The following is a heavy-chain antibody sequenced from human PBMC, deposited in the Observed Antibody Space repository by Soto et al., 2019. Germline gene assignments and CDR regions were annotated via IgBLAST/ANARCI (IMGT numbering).Heavy chain of an antibody. D-gene: IGHD2-2*03. J-gene: IGHJ5*02. CDR3: ARAAKNTGYCSSTSCSATAEKRNWFDP. CDR1: GGTFSSYA. V-gene: IGHV1-69*01. Sequence: QVQLVQSGAEVKKPGSSVKVSCKASGGTFSSYAISWVRQAPGQGLEWMGGIIPIFGTANYAQKFQGRVTITADESTSTAYMELSSLRSEDTAVYYCARAAKNTGYCSSTSCSATAEKRNWFDPWGQGTLVTVSS. CDR2: IIPIFGTA.